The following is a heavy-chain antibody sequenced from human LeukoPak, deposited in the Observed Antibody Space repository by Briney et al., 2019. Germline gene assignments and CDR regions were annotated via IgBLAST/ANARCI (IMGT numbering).Heavy chain of an antibody. D-gene: IGHD5-12*01. CDR2: ISSSGSTI. V-gene: IGHV3-11*01. CDR3: ARAVSVATMDRRYVDY. CDR1: GFTFSDYY. J-gene: IGHJ4*02. Sequence: GGSLRLSCAASGFTFSDYYMSWIRQAPGKGLEWVSYISSSGSTIYYADSVKGRFTISRDNAKNSLYLQMNSLRAEDTAVYYCARAVSVATMDRRYVDYWGQGTLVTVSS.